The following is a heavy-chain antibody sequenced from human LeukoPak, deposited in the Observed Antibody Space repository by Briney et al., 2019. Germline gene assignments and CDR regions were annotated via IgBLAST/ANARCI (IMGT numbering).Heavy chain of an antibody. CDR1: GFSFDDYA. CDR3: ARDLVVGARPTDY. J-gene: IGHJ4*02. Sequence: PGGSLRLSCAASGFSFDDYAMHWVRQAPGKGLEWVSGISWNSGIIGYADSVKGRFTISRDNAKNSLYLQMNSLRAEDTALYYCARDLVVGARPTDYWGQGTLVTVSS. V-gene: IGHV3-9*01. D-gene: IGHD1-26*01. CDR2: ISWNSGII.